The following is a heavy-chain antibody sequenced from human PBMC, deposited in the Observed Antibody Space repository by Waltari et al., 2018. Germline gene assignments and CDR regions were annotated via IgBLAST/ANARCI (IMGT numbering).Heavy chain of an antibody. J-gene: IGHJ4*02. CDR1: GFTFINYA. V-gene: IGHV3-23*01. CDR3: ARHLYSIDYLELDN. D-gene: IGHD3-22*01. Sequence: EGHLLESGGGLVQPGGSLRLSCVTSGFTFINYAMGWVRQAPGKGLDGFSGISDSGVVTKYADSVKGRFTVSRDNSKNTLYLQLNSLRVEDTAVYYCARHLYSIDYLELDNWGQGSLVTVSS. CDR2: ISDSGVVT.